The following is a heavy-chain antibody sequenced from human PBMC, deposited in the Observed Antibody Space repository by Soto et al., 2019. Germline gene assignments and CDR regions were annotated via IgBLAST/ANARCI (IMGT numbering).Heavy chain of an antibody. V-gene: IGHV4-4*07. CDR3: ARGENRGYSYGAENWFDP. CDR1: GGSISSYY. D-gene: IGHD5-18*01. Sequence: SETLSLTCTVSGGSISSYYWSWIRQPAGKGLEWIGRIYTSGSTNYNPSLKSRVTMSVDTSKNQFSLKLSSVTAADTAVYYCARGENRGYSYGAENWFDPWGDGTLVTVS. J-gene: IGHJ5*02. CDR2: IYTSGST.